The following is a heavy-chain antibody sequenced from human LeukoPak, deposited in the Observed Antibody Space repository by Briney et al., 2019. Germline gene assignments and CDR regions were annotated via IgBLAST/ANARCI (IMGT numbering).Heavy chain of an antibody. CDR3: ANWIGSSSRDY. CDR1: GFTVSSNH. V-gene: IGHV3-23*01. D-gene: IGHD6-6*01. CDR2: INSNGDEI. Sequence: PGGSLRLSCVASGFTVSSNHMNWVRQAPGKGLEWVSGINSNGDEIYYADSVRGRFTISRDNSNNALYLQMDSLRAEDTAVYYCANWIGSSSRDYWGQGTLVTVSS. J-gene: IGHJ4*02.